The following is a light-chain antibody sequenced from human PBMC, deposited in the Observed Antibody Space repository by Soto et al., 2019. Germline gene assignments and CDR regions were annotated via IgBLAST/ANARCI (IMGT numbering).Light chain of an antibody. V-gene: IGKV3-15*01. CDR2: GAS. CDR1: QSVSSN. J-gene: IGKJ1*01. Sequence: EIVMTQSPATLSVSPGERATLSCRPSQSVSSNLAWYQKKPGQAPRLLIYGASTRATGIPARFSGSGSGTEFTLTISSLQSEDFAVYYCQQYNNWPPFTFGQGTKVEIK. CDR3: QQYNNWPPFT.